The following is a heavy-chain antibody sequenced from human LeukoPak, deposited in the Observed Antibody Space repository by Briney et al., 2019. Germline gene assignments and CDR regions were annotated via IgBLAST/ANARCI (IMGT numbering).Heavy chain of an antibody. CDR1: GGSISSYY. D-gene: IGHD4-17*01. CDR2: IYYSGST. Sequence: KPSETLSLTCTVSGGSISSYYWSWFRQPPGKGLEWIGYIYYSGSTHYNPSLKSRVTISVDTSKNQFSLILSSVTAAGTAVYYCARHVGNSYGDYFDYWGQGTLVTVSS. V-gene: IGHV4-59*08. J-gene: IGHJ4*02. CDR3: ARHVGNSYGDYFDY.